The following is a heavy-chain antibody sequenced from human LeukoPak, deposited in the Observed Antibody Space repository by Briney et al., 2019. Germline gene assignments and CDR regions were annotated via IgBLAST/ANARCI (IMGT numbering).Heavy chain of an antibody. CDR1: GFTFSNYA. D-gene: IGHD5-12*01. CDR3: AIELRYSGYRSDY. V-gene: IGHV3-23*01. Sequence: QLGESLRLSCTASGFTFSNYAMSWVRQAPGKGLEWVSTMSDNGGSSYYADSVRGRFTISRDNSKNTLYLQMSSLRAEDTAVYYCAIELRYSGYRSDYWGQGTLVTVSS. CDR2: MSDNGGSS. J-gene: IGHJ4*02.